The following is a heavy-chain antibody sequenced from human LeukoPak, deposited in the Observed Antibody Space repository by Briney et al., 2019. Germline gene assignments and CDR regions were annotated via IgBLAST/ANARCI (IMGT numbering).Heavy chain of an antibody. J-gene: IGHJ4*02. V-gene: IGHV1-8*01. CDR3: AMGRWELYQFDY. CDR2: MNPNSGNT. Sequence: SVKVSCKASGYTFTSYDINWVRQATGQGLEWMGWMNPNSGNTGYAQKFQGRVTMTRNTSISTAYMELSSLRSEDTAVYYCAMGRWELYQFDYWGQGTLVTVSS. D-gene: IGHD1-26*01. CDR1: GYTFTSYD.